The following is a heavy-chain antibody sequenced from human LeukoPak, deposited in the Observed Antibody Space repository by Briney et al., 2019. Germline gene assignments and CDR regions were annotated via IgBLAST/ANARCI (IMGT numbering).Heavy chain of an antibody. CDR2: IYYSGST. J-gene: IGHJ5*02. V-gene: IGHV4-59*12. CDR1: GGSISSYY. Sequence: SETLSLTCTVSGGSISSYYWSWIRQPPGKGLEWIGYIYYSGSTNYNPSLKSRVTISVDTSKNQFSLKLSSVTAADTAVYYCAIADYGDYDWFDPWGQGTLVTVSS. D-gene: IGHD4-17*01. CDR3: AIADYGDYDWFDP.